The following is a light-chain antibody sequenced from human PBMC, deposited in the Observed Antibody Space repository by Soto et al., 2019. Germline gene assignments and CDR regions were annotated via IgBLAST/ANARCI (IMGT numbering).Light chain of an antibody. J-gene: IGLJ3*02. CDR1: SSDIGRYNY. CDR3: SSYAGDNRLV. CDR2: KVA. V-gene: IGLV2-8*01. Sequence: QSVLTQPPSASGSPGQSVTISCTGTSSDIGRYNYVSWYQQHPGKAPKLIVFKVAQRPTGVPDRFSASKSGNTASLTVSGLQAEDEADYYCSSYAGDNRLVFGGGTKLTVL.